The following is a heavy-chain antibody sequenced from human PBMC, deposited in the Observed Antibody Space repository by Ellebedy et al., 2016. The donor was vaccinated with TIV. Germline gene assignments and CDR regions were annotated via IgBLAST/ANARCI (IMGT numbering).Heavy chain of an antibody. CDR3: AKHLGGVRAFDL. CDR2: IKQDGSEK. CDR1: GFTFSSYW. Sequence: GESLKISXAASGFTFSSYWMSWVRQAPGKGLEWVANIKQDGSEKYYVDSVKGRFTISRDNAKNSLYLQMNSLRAEDTAVFHCAKHLGGVRAFDLWGQGTMVTVSS. D-gene: IGHD3-16*01. J-gene: IGHJ3*01. V-gene: IGHV3-7*03.